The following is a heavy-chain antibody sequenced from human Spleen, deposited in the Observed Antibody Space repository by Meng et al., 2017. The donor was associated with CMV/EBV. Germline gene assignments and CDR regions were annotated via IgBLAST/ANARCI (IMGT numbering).Heavy chain of an antibody. D-gene: IGHD1-26*01. CDR2: INSKSQYI. J-gene: IGHJ4*02. CDR3: ARGDIWYSGSYYDSFDY. V-gene: IGHV3-21*01. CDR1: GFTFNTYM. Sequence: GGSLRLSCAASGFTFNTYMMNWVRQAPGKGLEWVSAINSKSQYIYYADSVKGRFTISRDNAKNSLYLQMNSLRAEDTAVYYCARGDIWYSGSYYDSFDYWGQGTLVTVSS.